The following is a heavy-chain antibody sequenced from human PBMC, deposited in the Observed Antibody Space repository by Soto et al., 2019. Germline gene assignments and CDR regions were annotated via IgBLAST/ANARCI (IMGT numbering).Heavy chain of an antibody. J-gene: IGHJ4*02. Sequence: QVQLVESGGGVVQPGRSLRLSFAASGFTFSSYGMHWVRQAPGKGLEWVAVIWYDGSNKYYADSVKGRFTISRDNSKNTLYLQMNSLRAEDTAVYYCARTPKSSPYYFDYWGQGTLVTVSS. CDR2: IWYDGSNK. CDR3: ARTPKSSPYYFDY. CDR1: GFTFSSYG. V-gene: IGHV3-33*01.